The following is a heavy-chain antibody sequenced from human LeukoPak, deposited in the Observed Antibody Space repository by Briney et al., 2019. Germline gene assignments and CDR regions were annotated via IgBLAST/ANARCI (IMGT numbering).Heavy chain of an antibody. D-gene: IGHD3-10*01. V-gene: IGHV4-34*01. Sequence: PSETLSLTCAVYGGSFSGYYWSWIRQPPGKGLEWIGEINHSGSTNYNPSLKSRVTISVDTSKNQFSLKLSSVTAADTAVYYCARGVGYDGSGSYYNVAFDYWGQGTLVTVSS. CDR1: GGSFSGYY. J-gene: IGHJ4*02. CDR3: ARGVGYDGSGSYYNVAFDY. CDR2: INHSGST.